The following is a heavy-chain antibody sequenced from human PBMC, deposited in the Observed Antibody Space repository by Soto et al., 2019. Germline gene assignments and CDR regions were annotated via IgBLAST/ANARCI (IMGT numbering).Heavy chain of an antibody. CDR3: ARDDHYYGSDNYSSAFLAL. CDR2: ISSSSGPI. D-gene: IGHD3-10*01. CDR1: GFLFSSYS. V-gene: IGHV3-48*01. Sequence: PGGSLRLSCAASGFLFSSYSMVWVRQAPGKGLEWISYISSSSGPIYYADSVKGRFTISRDNAKNSLYLQMNSLSAEDTAVYYCARDDHYYGSDNYSSAFLALWGLGTLVTVSS. J-gene: IGHJ1*01.